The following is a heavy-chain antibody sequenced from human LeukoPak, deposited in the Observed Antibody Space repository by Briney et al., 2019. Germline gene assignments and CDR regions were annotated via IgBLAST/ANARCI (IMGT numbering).Heavy chain of an antibody. J-gene: IGHJ6*03. V-gene: IGHV3-23*01. D-gene: IGHD4-17*01. CDR2: TSASGGST. Sequence: GGSLRLSCAASGFTFTTYSMTWVRQPPGKGLEWVSVTSASGGSTYYAKSVKGRFTISRDNSKNTLYLQMNSLRAEDTAVYYCATPPPQFYGDYTYYYMDVWGKGTTVTVSS. CDR3: ATPPPQFYGDYTYYYMDV. CDR1: GFTFTTYS.